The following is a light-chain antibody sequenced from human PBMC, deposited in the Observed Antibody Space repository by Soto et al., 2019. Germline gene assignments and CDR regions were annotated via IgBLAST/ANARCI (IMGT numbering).Light chain of an antibody. CDR3: QQRSNWPLT. J-gene: IGKJ1*01. V-gene: IGKV3-11*01. CDR2: DAS. CDR1: QSVSSY. Sequence: EIVLTQSPATLSLSPGERNTISSRASQSVSSYFAWYQQKPCQAPRLLIYDASNRATGISARFSGSGSGTDFTLTISSLEPEDFAVYYCQQRSNWPLTFGQGTKVDIK.